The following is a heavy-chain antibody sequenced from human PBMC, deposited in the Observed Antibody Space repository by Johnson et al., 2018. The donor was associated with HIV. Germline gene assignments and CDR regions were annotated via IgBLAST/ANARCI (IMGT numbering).Heavy chain of an antibody. CDR2: IYGGGST. J-gene: IGHJ3*02. CDR3: ARISVFYGGNFNPFEM. V-gene: IGHV3-53*02. Sequence: VRLVETGGGLIQPGGSLRLSCAASGFAVSSTTMRWVRQAPGTGLEWVSLIYGGGSTFYAASVKGRFPLSKHNSKNMVYLQVHSLRAEDTAVYHSARISVFYGGNFNPFEMWGQGTMVTVSA. D-gene: IGHD4-23*01. CDR1: GFAVSSTT.